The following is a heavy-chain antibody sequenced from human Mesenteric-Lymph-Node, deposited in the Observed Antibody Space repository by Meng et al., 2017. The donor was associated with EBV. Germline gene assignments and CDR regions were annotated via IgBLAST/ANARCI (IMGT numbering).Heavy chain of an antibody. CDR3: AKRLWAVLGGYGPFDF. Sequence: EVQLVDAGGGSLKCVGSLRLSCAASGFTFSSYTMSWVRQAPGKGLEWVSVIRGSGNDTDYADSVKGRFTISRDNSKNTVYLQMNSLRAEDSAVYYCAKRLWAVLGGYGPFDFWGQGTLVTVSS. D-gene: IGHD5-12*01. CDR2: IRGSGNDT. CDR1: GFTFSSYT. J-gene: IGHJ4*02. V-gene: IGHV3-23*04.